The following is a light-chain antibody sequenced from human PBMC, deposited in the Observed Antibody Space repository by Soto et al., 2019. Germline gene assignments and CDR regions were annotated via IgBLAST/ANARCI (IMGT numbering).Light chain of an antibody. Sequence: DIQMTQSPSSLSASVGDRVTITCRASQGIYNYLAWYQQKPGKVPKLLIYATSTLHAGVPSRFSGSGSGTDFTLTISSLQPEDGANDDCQTYNSSPLTFGQGKRLEIK. J-gene: IGKJ5*01. CDR2: ATS. CDR1: QGIYNY. CDR3: QTYNSSPLT. V-gene: IGKV1-27*01.